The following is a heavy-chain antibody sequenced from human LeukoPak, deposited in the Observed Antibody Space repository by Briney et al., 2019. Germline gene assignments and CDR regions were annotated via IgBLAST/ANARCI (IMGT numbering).Heavy chain of an antibody. J-gene: IGHJ4*02. CDR3: AREGGPFRPLDY. D-gene: IGHD2/OR15-2a*01. CDR1: GGSISSTNW. CDR2: VNVLGNT. V-gene: IGHV4/OR15-8*02. Sequence: SETLSLTCGVSGGSISSTNWWTWVRQPPGKGLEWIGEVNVLGNTNYNPSLESRVTISIDKSENHVSLKLTSVTAADTAVYYCAREGGPFRPLDYSGQGTLVTVSS.